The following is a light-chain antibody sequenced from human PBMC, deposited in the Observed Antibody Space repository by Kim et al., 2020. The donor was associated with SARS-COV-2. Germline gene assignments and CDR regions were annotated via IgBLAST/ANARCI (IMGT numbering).Light chain of an antibody. V-gene: IGKV3-15*01. CDR3: QHYNNWPPWT. J-gene: IGKJ1*01. Sequence: PGERATLSGRASQTVGRSLAWYQQRPGQAPRLLIYGVSTRATGIPARFSGSGSETEFTLTISSLQSEDFAVYYCQHYNNWPPWTFGQGTKVDIK. CDR2: GVS. CDR1: QTVGRS.